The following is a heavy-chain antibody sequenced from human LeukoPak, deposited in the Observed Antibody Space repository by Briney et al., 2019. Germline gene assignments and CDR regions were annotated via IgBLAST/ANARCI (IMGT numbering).Heavy chain of an antibody. Sequence: GGSLRLSCAASGFTFSSYSMNWVRQVPGKGLEWVSSISSSSSYIYYADSVKGRFTISRDNAKNSLYLQMNSLRAEDTAVYYCARDEVTIFGVVTAEAFDIWGQGTMVTVSS. CDR3: ARDEVTIFGVVTAEAFDI. CDR1: GFTFSSYS. CDR2: ISSSSSYI. J-gene: IGHJ3*02. D-gene: IGHD3-3*01. V-gene: IGHV3-21*01.